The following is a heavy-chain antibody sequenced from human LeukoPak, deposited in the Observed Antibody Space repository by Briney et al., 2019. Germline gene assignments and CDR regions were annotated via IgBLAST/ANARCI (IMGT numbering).Heavy chain of an antibody. D-gene: IGHD3-22*01. CDR2: INHSGST. Sequence: SETLSLTCAVYGGCFSGYYWSWIRQPPGKGLEGIGEINHSGSTNYNPSLKSRVTISVATSKNQFSLKLSSVTAADAAVYYCARHRTLYYYDSSGSIHFDYWGQGTLVTVSS. CDR1: GGCFSGYY. CDR3: ARHRTLYYYDSSGSIHFDY. V-gene: IGHV4-34*01. J-gene: IGHJ4*02.